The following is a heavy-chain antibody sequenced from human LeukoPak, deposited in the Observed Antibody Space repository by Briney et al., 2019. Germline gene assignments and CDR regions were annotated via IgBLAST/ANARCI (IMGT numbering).Heavy chain of an antibody. CDR2: IYYSGST. CDR1: GGSISSSSYY. D-gene: IGHD4-23*01. CDR3: ARPSYAVVTPDAFDI. V-gene: IGHV4-39*01. J-gene: IGHJ3*02. Sequence: SETLSLTCTVSGGSISSSSYYWGWIRQPPGKGLEWIGSIYYSGSTYYNPSLKSRVTISVDTSKNQFSLKLSSVTAADTAVYSCARPSYAVVTPDAFDIWGQGTIVTVSS.